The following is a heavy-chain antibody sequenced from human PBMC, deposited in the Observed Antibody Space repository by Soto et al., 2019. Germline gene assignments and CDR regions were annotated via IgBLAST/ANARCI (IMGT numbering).Heavy chain of an antibody. CDR1: GGSISSGDYY. D-gene: IGHD2-21*02. CDR2: IYYSGST. CDR3: ARDVDCGGDCYTFDY. V-gene: IGHV4-30-4*01. Sequence: PSETLSLTCTVSGGSISSGDYYWSWIRQPPGKGLEWIGYIYYSGSTYYNPSLKSRVTISVDTSKNQFSLKLSSVTAADTAVYYCARDVDCGGDCYTFDYWGQGTLVTVSS. J-gene: IGHJ4*02.